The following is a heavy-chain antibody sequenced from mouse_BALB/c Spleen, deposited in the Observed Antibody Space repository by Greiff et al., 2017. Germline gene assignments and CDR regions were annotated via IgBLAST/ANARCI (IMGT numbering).Heavy chain of an antibody. CDR2: ISSGSSTI. V-gene: IGHV5-17*02. Sequence: DVMLVESGGGLVQPGGSRKLSCAASGFTFSSFGMHWVRQAPEKGLEWVAYISSGSSTIYYADTVKGRFTISRDNPKNTLFLQMTSLRSEDTAMYYCAREDDHDGFAYWGQGTLVTVSA. CDR1: GFTFSSFG. CDR3: AREDDHDGFAY. J-gene: IGHJ3*01. D-gene: IGHD2-4*01.